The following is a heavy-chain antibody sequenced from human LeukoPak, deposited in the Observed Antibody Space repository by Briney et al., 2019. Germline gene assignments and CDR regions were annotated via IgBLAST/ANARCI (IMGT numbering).Heavy chain of an antibody. J-gene: IGHJ5*02. CDR3: AKDIELFMS. V-gene: IGHV3-23*01. CDR2: LSHGGTRT. Sequence: GGSLRLSCAASGFTFRNFAMSWVRQAPGKGLEWVSGLSHGGTRTFYAASVKGRFTISRDDSNSTLFLQMDNLRVEDAATYYCAKDIELFMSWGQGTLVIVSS. D-gene: IGHD1-26*01. CDR1: GFTFRNFA.